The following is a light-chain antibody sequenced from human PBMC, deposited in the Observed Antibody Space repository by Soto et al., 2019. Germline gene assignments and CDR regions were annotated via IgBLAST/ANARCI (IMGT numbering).Light chain of an antibody. V-gene: IGKV3-15*01. CDR2: GAS. CDR3: QEYNTWPLT. CDR1: QSVNNN. J-gene: IGKJ1*01. Sequence: ETLMTQSPATLSVSPGERATLSCRASQSVNNNLAWYQQKLGQAPRVIIYGASTRATGIPARFTGSGSGTDFILTINSLQYEDSAGYYCQEYNTWPLTFGQGNKVEFK.